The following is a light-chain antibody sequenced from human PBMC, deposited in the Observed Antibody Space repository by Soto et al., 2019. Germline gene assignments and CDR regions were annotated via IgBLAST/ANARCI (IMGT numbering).Light chain of an antibody. V-gene: IGKV3-15*01. J-gene: IGKJ1*01. Sequence: EIVMTQSPATLSVSPGERATLFCRASQSVSSNLAWYQQKPGQAPRLLIYGASTRATGIPARFSGSGSGTEFTLTISSLQSEDFAVYYCQQYDTWPPRWTFGQGTKVEIK. CDR1: QSVSSN. CDR3: QQYDTWPPRWT. CDR2: GAS.